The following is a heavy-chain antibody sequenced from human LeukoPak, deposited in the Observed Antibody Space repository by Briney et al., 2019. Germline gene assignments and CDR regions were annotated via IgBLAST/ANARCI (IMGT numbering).Heavy chain of an antibody. Sequence: ASVKVSCKASGYTFTGYYIHWVRQAPGQGLEWMGWINPNSGGTNYAQKFQGRVTMTRDTSISTAYMELSRLRSDDTAVFYCARDYYDSSGYGSFDYWGQGTLVTVSS. J-gene: IGHJ4*02. D-gene: IGHD3-22*01. V-gene: IGHV1-2*02. CDR1: GYTFTGYY. CDR3: ARDYYDSSGYGSFDY. CDR2: INPNSGGT.